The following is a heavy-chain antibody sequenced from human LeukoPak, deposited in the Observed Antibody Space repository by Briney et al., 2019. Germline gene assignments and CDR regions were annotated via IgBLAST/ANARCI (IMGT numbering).Heavy chain of an antibody. D-gene: IGHD2-15*01. CDR2: ISGSGGST. Sequence: PGGSLRLSCAASGFAFSSYAMSWVRQAPGKGLEWVSAISGSGGSTYYADSVKGRFTISRDNSKNTLYLQMNSLRAEDTAVYYCAKDLRPSWYYFDYWGQGTLVTVSS. J-gene: IGHJ4*02. CDR1: GFAFSSYA. V-gene: IGHV3-23*01. CDR3: AKDLRPSWYYFDY.